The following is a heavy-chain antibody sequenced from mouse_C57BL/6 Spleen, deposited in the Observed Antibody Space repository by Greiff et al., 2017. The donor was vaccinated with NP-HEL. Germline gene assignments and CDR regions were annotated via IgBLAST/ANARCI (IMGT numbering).Heavy chain of an antibody. Sequence: QVQLQQPGAELVKPGASVKLSCKASGYTFTSYWMHWVKQRPGQGLEWIGMIHPNSGSTNYNEKFKSKATLTVDKSSSTAYMQLSSLTSEDSAVYYCAREGDYDVGYFDVWGTGTTVTVSS. V-gene: IGHV1-64*01. CDR3: AREGDYDVGYFDV. D-gene: IGHD2-4*01. CDR2: IHPNSGST. CDR1: GYTFTSYW. J-gene: IGHJ1*03.